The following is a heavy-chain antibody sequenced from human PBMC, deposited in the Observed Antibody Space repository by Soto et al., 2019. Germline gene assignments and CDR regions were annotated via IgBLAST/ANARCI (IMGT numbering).Heavy chain of an antibody. CDR3: ARGVLANWGPENWFDP. V-gene: IGHV4-31*03. D-gene: IGHD7-27*01. J-gene: IGHJ5*02. CDR1: GASISRGAYY. Sequence: SETLSLTCSVSGASISRGAYYWSWIRQHPGKGLEWIGNIYYSGSAYDNPSLKSRVAISVDTSQNQSSLRLSSVTAADSAVYYCARGVLANWGPENWFDPWGQGTLVTAPQ. CDR2: IYYSGSA.